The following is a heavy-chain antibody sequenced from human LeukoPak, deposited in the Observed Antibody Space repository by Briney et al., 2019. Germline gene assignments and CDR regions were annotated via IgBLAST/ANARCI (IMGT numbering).Heavy chain of an antibody. CDR3: ARSRYCSSTSCSYNWFDP. V-gene: IGHV4-34*01. CDR1: GGSFSGYY. CDR2: IYHSGST. J-gene: IGHJ5*02. D-gene: IGHD2-2*01. Sequence: SETLSLTCAVYGGSFSGYYWSWIRQPPGKGLEWIGEIYHSGSTNYNPSLKSRVTISVDTSKNQFSLKLSSVTAADTAVYYCARSRYCSSTSCSYNWFDPWGQGTLVTVSS.